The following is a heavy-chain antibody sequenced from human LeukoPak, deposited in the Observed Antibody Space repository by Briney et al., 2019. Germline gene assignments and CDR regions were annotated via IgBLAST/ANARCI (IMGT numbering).Heavy chain of an antibody. CDR2: INPNDGDT. Sequence: ASVKVSFKASGYTFTDYYMHWVRQAPGQGVEWMGWINPNDGDTNYAQKFQGRVTMTRDTSISTAHMEVSRLRSDDTGVYYCARANFLYCSSSTCHFDYWGQGTLVTVSS. CDR3: ARANFLYCSSSTCHFDY. CDR1: GYTFTDYY. V-gene: IGHV1-2*02. J-gene: IGHJ4*02. D-gene: IGHD2-2*01.